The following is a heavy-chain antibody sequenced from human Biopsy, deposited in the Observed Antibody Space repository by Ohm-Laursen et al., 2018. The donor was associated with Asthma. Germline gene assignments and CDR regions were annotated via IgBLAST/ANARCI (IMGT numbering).Heavy chain of an antibody. Sequence: GASVKVSCKASGYTFTSYYMHWVRQAPGQGLEWMGIINPSGGSTSYAQKFQGRVTMTRDTSTSTVYMELSSLRSGDTAVYYCARDPHNSYLAPLRTKFNYYYYGMDVWGQGTTVTVSS. CDR2: INPSGGST. CDR1: GYTFTSYY. D-gene: IGHD1-7*01. J-gene: IGHJ6*02. CDR3: ARDPHNSYLAPLRTKFNYYYYGMDV. V-gene: IGHV1-46*01.